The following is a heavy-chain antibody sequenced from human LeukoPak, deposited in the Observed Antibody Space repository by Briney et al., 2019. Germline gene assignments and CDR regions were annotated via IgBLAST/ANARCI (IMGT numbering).Heavy chain of an antibody. CDR2: ICTAGDT. J-gene: IGHJ3*02. Sequence: GGSLRLSCAASGFTFSSYDMHWVRHATGEGLEWVSAICTAGDTYYPGSVKGRFTISREKAKKPFFLQMNSLSAGDTGVYYCAREAGSIGWYRNGAFDIWGQETIVTVSS. CDR1: GFTFSSYD. V-gene: IGHV3-13*01. D-gene: IGHD6-19*01. CDR3: AREAGSIGWYRNGAFDI.